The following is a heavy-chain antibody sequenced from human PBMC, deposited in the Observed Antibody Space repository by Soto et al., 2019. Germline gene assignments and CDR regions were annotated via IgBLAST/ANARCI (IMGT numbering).Heavy chain of an antibody. CDR1: GFTFSSYS. CDR3: ARDAELVFYYYYGMDV. V-gene: IGHV3-21*01. CDR2: ISSSSSYI. J-gene: IGHJ6*02. D-gene: IGHD3-10*01. Sequence: EVQLVESGGGLVKPGGSLRLSCAASGFTFSSYSMNWVRQAPGKGLEWVSSISSSSSYIYYADSVKGRFTISRDNAKNSLYLQMNSLRAEDTAVYYCARDAELVFYYYYGMDVWGQGTTVTVSS.